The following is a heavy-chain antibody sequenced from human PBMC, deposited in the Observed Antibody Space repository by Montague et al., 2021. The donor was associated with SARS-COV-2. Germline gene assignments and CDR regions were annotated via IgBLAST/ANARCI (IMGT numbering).Heavy chain of an antibody. Sequence: SETLSLTCTVSGGSISTYYWSWIRQPPGKGLEWIRYIYYNGSTNYSPSLKSRVTISVDTSKNQFSLKLSSVTAADTAVYYCARDGYNAHQNYWYFDLWGRGTLVTVSS. CDR2: IYYNGST. CDR3: ARDGYNAHQNYWYFDL. J-gene: IGHJ2*01. D-gene: IGHD5-24*01. CDR1: GGSISTYY. V-gene: IGHV4-59*12.